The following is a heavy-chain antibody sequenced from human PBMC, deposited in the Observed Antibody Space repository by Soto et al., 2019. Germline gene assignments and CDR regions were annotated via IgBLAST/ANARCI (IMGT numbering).Heavy chain of an antibody. D-gene: IGHD1-1*01. V-gene: IGHV5-51*01. CDR1: GYIFTNYW. CDR3: ARHGFKTTRYYYYGLDV. J-gene: IGHJ6*02. CDR2: IYPDDSDI. Sequence: PGESLKISCKGSGYIFTNYWIAWVRQMPGKGLEWMGIIYPDDSDIRYGPSFQGQVTISADKSINTAYLQWSSLKASDTAIYYCARHGFKTTRYYYYGLDVWGQGTTVTVSS.